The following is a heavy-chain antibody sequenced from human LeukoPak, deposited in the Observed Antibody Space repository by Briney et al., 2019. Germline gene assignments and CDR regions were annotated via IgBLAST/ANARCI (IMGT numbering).Heavy chain of an antibody. CDR1: GFTFNSFG. D-gene: IGHD3-22*01. CDR2: ISYDGSNK. Sequence: GGSLRLSCAASGFTFNSFGMHWVRQAPGKELEWVAVISYDGSNKYFADSVKGRFTISRDNSKNTLYLQMNSLRAEDTAVYYCAKDYDSSGWAAFDIWGQGTMVTVSS. J-gene: IGHJ3*02. V-gene: IGHV3-30*18. CDR3: AKDYDSSGWAAFDI.